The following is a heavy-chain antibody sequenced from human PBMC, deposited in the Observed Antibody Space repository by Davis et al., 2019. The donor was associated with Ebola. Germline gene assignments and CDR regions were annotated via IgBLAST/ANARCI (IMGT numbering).Heavy chain of an antibody. CDR3: ARDWMGFGAFDI. CDR1: GFTFSSYS. Sequence: GESLKISCAASGFTFSSYSMNWVRQAPGKGLEWVSSISSSSSYIYYADSVKGRFTISRDNAKNSLYLQMNSLRAEDTAVYYCARDWMGFGAFDIWGQGTMVTVSS. V-gene: IGHV3-21*01. CDR2: ISSSSSYI. J-gene: IGHJ3*02. D-gene: IGHD1-26*01.